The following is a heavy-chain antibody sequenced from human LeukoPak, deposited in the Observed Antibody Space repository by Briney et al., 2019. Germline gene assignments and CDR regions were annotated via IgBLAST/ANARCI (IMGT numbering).Heavy chain of an antibody. J-gene: IGHJ5*02. Sequence: PGDSLRLSCAASGFSFTSFWMTWVRQAPGKGLEWVANINQDGSEIYSVASVKGRFTISRDNAKNSVYLQMSSLRPEDTGVYYCARDRVTMIAWGQGTQVTVSP. CDR2: INQDGSEI. D-gene: IGHD3-22*01. V-gene: IGHV3-7*01. CDR1: GFSFTSFW. CDR3: ARDRVTMIA.